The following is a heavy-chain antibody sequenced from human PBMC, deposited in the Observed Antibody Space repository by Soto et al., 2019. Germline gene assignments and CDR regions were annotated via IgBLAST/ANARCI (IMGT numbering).Heavy chain of an antibody. J-gene: IGHJ4*02. D-gene: IGHD3-10*01. V-gene: IGHV3-30*04. Sequence: GGSLRLSCAASGFTFSRYAIHWVRQSPGKGLEWVAVISRDGSNKYYVDSVKGRFTISRDNSKNTLYLQMNSLRDEDTAVYYCARSRNSAVADSFDFWGQGTLVTVSS. CDR2: ISRDGSNK. CDR1: GFTFSRYA. CDR3: ARSRNSAVADSFDF.